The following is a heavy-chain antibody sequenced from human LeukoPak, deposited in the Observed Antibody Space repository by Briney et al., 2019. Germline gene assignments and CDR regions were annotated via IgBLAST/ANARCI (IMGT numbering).Heavy chain of an antibody. Sequence: SETLSLTCTGSGVSVGSGTYYWSWLRQSPGKGLGWIGNVYYSGSAYYNPSLKSRVTMSVDTSKNQFSLKLSSVTAADTAVYYCARKPIINNAWYYFDYWGQGTLVTVSS. D-gene: IGHD1/OR15-1a*01. V-gene: IGHV4-39*07. CDR2: VYYSGSA. CDR3: ARKPIINNAWYYFDY. J-gene: IGHJ4*02. CDR1: GVSVGSGTYY.